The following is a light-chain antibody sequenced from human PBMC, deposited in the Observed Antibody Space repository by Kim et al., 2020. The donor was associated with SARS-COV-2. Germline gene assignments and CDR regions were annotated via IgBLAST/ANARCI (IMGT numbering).Light chain of an antibody. Sequence: AAVGDRVTLTCRASQSISSYLNWYQQKPGKAPKLLIYAASSLQSGVPSRFSGSGSGTDFTLTISSLQPEDFATYYCQKSYSTPLTFGGGTKVDIK. CDR2: AAS. J-gene: IGKJ4*01. CDR3: QKSYSTPLT. V-gene: IGKV1-39*01. CDR1: QSISSY.